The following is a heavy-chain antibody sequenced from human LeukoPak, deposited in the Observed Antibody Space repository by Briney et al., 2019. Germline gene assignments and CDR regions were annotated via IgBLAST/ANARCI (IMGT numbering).Heavy chain of an antibody. CDR2: INPHSGGT. CDR3: ARDSSYSSSLYYFEY. D-gene: IGHD6-6*01. J-gene: IGHJ4*02. Sequence: ASVKVSCKASGYTFTDYYMHWVRQAPGQGLEWMGWINPHSGGTNYAQKFQGRVTMTRDTSISTVYMEVSRLRSDDTAVYYCARDSSYSSSLYYFEYWGQGTLVSVSS. V-gene: IGHV1-2*02. CDR1: GYTFTDYY.